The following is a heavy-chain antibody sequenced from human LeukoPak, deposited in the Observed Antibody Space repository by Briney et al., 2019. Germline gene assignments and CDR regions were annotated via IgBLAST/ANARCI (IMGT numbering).Heavy chain of an antibody. D-gene: IGHD2-2*01. CDR1: GFTFSSCS. CDR2: ISTTSNSI. V-gene: IGHV3-48*01. Sequence: GGSLRLSCAASGFTFSSCSMNWVRQAPGKGLEWVSYISTTSNSIYYPDSVKGRFTISRDNAKNSLYLQMNSLRAEDTAVYYCARRQGYCSSTSCYGNYVMDVWGQGTTVTVSS. CDR3: ARRQGYCSSTSCYGNYVMDV. J-gene: IGHJ6*02.